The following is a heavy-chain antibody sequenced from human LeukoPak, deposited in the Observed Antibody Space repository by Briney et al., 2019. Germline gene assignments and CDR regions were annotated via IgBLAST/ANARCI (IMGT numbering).Heavy chain of an antibody. CDR3: ARKDGRFGTYYFDY. Sequence: GESLKTSCKGSGYSFTSYWIGWARQLPGKGLEWMWIIYPGDSDTRYSPSFKGQVTISADKSISTAYLQWTRLKASDTAMYYCARKDGRFGTYYFDYWGQGTLVTVSS. V-gene: IGHV5-51*01. CDR1: GYSFTSYW. D-gene: IGHD3-10*01. CDR2: IYPGDSDT. J-gene: IGHJ4*02.